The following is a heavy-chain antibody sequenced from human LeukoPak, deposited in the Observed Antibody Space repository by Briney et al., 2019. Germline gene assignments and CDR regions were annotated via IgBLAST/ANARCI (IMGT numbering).Heavy chain of an antibody. V-gene: IGHV4-39*01. Sequence: SETLSLTCTVSDGSISTSDYYWGWIRQPPGKGLEWIGSIYYSGSTYYNPSLRGRVTIFVDSSKSQFSLKLSSVTAADTAVHYCATTPRGYYGSESYPHYFDYWGQGTLVTVSS. CDR2: IYYSGST. CDR1: DGSISTSDYY. J-gene: IGHJ4*02. D-gene: IGHD3-10*01. CDR3: ATTPRGYYGSESYPHYFDY.